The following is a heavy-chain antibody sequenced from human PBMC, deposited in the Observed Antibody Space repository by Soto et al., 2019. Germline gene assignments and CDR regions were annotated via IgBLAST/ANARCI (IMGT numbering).Heavy chain of an antibody. J-gene: IGHJ4*02. D-gene: IGHD3-22*01. V-gene: IGHV3-30*18. CDR2: ISYDGSNK. CDR1: GFTFSSYG. CDR3: AKDSREDYYDSSGFDY. Sequence: QVQLVESGGGVVQPGRSLRLSCAASGFTFSSYGMHWVRQAPGKGLEWVAVISYDGSNKYYADSVKGRFTISRDNSKNKLYLQMNSLRAEDTAVYYCAKDSREDYYDSSGFDYWGQGTLVTVSS.